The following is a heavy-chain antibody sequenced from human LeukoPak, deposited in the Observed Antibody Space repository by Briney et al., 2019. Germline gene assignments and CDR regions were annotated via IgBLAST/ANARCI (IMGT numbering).Heavy chain of an antibody. CDR3: AKGGLRYWFDP. Sequence: GGSLRLSCGASGFTFSSYAMSWVRQAPGKGLEWVSAISGSGGSTYYADSVKGRFTISRDNSKNTLYLQMNSLRAEDTALYYCAKGGLRYWFDPWGQGTLVTVSS. V-gene: IGHV3-23*01. CDR2: ISGSGGST. CDR1: GFTFSSYA. J-gene: IGHJ5*02. D-gene: IGHD5/OR15-5a*01.